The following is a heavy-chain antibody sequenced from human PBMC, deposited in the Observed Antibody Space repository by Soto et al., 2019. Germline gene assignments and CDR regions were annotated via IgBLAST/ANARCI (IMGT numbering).Heavy chain of an antibody. CDR1: GYTFTGYY. D-gene: IGHD2-15*01. CDR3: ARGRDIVVVVAATLLDDY. J-gene: IGHJ4*02. V-gene: IGHV1-2*02. CDR2: INPNSGGT. Sequence: QVQLVQSGAEVKKPGASVKVSCKASGYTFTGYYMHWVRQAPGQGLEWMGWINPNSGGTNYAQKFQGRVTMTRDTSISTAYIELSRLRSDDTVVYYCARGRDIVVVVAATLLDDYWGQGTLVTVSS.